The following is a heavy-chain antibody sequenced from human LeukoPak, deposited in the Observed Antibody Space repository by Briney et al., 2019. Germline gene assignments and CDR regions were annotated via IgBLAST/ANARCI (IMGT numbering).Heavy chain of an antibody. J-gene: IGHJ4*02. D-gene: IGHD2-21*02. Sequence: PGRSLRLSCTASGFSFGDYAMSWVRQAPGKGLEWVSLIRTKAYGGTTEYAASVKGRFTISRDDSKNTLYLQMGSLRAEDMAVYYCARDLRLKELAYCGGDCLDYWGQGTLVTVSS. CDR2: IRTKAYGGTT. CDR1: GFSFGDYA. V-gene: IGHV3-49*04. CDR3: ARDLRLKELAYCGGDCLDY.